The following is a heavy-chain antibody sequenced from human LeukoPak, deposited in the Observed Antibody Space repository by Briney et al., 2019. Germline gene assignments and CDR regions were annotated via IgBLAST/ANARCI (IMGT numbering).Heavy chain of an antibody. Sequence: GGSLRLSCAASGFTVSSNYMSWVRQAPGKGLEWVSVIYSGGSTYYADSVKGRFTISRDNSKNTLYLQMNSLRAEDTAVYYCARDHLPYSSGRRGRDYWGQGTLVTVSS. D-gene: IGHD6-19*01. J-gene: IGHJ4*02. CDR2: IYSGGST. V-gene: IGHV3-53*01. CDR1: GFTVSSNY. CDR3: ARDHLPYSSGRRGRDY.